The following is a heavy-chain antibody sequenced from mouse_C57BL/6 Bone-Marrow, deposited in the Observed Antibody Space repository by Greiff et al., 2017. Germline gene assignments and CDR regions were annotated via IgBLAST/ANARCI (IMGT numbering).Heavy chain of an antibody. D-gene: IGHD2-2*01. V-gene: IGHV1-81*01. CDR3: ARSGSYGYDGGYYFDY. CDR2: IYPRSGNT. Sequence: QVHVKQSGAELARPGASVKLSCKASGYTFTSYGISWVKQRTGQGLEWIGEIYPRSGNTYYNEKFKGKATLTADKSSSTAYMELRSLTSEDSAVYFCARSGSYGYDGGYYFDYWGQGTTLTVSS. CDR1: GYTFTSYG. J-gene: IGHJ2*01.